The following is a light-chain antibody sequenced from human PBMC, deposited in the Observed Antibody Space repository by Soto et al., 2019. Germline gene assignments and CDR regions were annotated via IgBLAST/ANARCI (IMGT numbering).Light chain of an antibody. Sequence: EIVLTQSPGPLSLSPGERATLSCRASQSVSSSYLAWYQQKPGQAPRLLIYGASSGATGIPDRFSGSGSGTDFTLTISRLEPEDFAVYYCQQYGSSLFTFGPGTKVDIK. CDR3: QQYGSSLFT. J-gene: IGKJ3*01. CDR2: GAS. V-gene: IGKV3-20*01. CDR1: QSVSSSY.